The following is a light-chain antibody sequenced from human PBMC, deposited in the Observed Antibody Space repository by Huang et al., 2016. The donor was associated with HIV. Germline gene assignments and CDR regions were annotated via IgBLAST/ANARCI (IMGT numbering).Light chain of an antibody. J-gene: IGKJ3*01. CDR1: QDISNY. Sequence: DIQMTPSPSVLSASVGDRVTITCQESQDISNYLNWYQQKPGKAPKLLIYDASNLETGVPARCSGSGSGTDFTFTISSLQPEDIATYYCQQYDNLPLTFGPGTKVDIK. CDR3: QQYDNLPLT. V-gene: IGKV1-33*01. CDR2: DAS.